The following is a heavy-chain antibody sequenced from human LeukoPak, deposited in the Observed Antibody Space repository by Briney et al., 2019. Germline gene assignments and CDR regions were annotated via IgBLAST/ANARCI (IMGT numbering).Heavy chain of an antibody. CDR1: GYSFSSYL. CDR2: IYPRDSRT. V-gene: IGHV5-51*01. J-gene: IGHJ4*02. CDR3: ARHLSDITSSPNY. Sequence: GESLKISCKGSGYSFSSYLIALVRQVPGKGLEWMGVIYPRDSRTTYSPSFQDQVTISADKSISTAYLQWTRLKDSDTAMYYCARHLSDITSSPNYRGPGTLVTVSS. D-gene: IGHD2-2*01.